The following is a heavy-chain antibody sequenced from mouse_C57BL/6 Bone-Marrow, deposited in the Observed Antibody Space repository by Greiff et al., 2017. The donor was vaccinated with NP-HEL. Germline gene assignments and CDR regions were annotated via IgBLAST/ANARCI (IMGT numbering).Heavy chain of an antibody. J-gene: IGHJ4*01. CDR1: GFTFSDYS. Sequence: EVQVVASEGGLVQPGSSMKLSCTASGFTFSDYSMAWVRQVPEKGLEWVANINYDGSSTYYLDSLKSRFIISRDNAKNILYLQMSSLKSEDTATYYCAREWGLRRRTYAMDYWGQGTSVTVSS. CDR2: INYDGSST. CDR3: AREWGLRRRTYAMDY. D-gene: IGHD2-4*01. V-gene: IGHV5-16*01.